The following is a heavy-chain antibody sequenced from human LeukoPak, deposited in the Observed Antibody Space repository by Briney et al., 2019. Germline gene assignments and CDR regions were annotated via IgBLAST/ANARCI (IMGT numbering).Heavy chain of an antibody. V-gene: IGHV1-2*06. CDR1: GYTFTGYY. Sequence: EASVKVSCKASGYTFTGYYMPWVRQAPGQGLEWMGRINPNSGGTNYAQKFQGRVTMTRDTSISTAYMELSRLRSDDTAVYCCAREGGEYYDFWSGYYWIDYWGQGTLVTVSS. D-gene: IGHD3-3*01. CDR3: AREGGEYYDFWSGYYWIDY. CDR2: INPNSGGT. J-gene: IGHJ4*02.